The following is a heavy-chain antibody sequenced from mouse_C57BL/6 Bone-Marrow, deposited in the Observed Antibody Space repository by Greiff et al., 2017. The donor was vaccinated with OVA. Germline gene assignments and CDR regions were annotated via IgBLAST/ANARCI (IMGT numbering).Heavy chain of an antibody. Sequence: QVQLQQPGAELVMPGASVKLSCKASGYTFTSYWMHWVKQRPGQGLEWIGEIDPSDSYTNYNQKFKGKSTLTVDKSSSTAYMQLSSLTSEDSAVYYCARVYYYGSAFAYWGQGTLVTVSA. CDR3: ARVYYYGSAFAY. CDR2: IDPSDSYT. V-gene: IGHV1-69*01. CDR1: GYTFTSYW. J-gene: IGHJ3*01. D-gene: IGHD1-1*01.